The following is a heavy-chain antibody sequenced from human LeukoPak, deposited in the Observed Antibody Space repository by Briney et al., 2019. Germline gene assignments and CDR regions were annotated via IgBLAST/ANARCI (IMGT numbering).Heavy chain of an antibody. D-gene: IGHD1-26*01. CDR3: AREGIVRATGYFDN. J-gene: IGHJ4*02. CDR1: GFTLSDHH. Sequence: GGSLRLSCTASGFTLSDHHKLGLRQAPGKGLEWVGRIRNKANSYTTEYAASVKGRFIISRDDSKNSLYLRMNSLKTEDTAVYYCAREGIVRATGYFDNWGQGTLVTVSS. V-gene: IGHV3-72*01. CDR2: IRNKANSYTT.